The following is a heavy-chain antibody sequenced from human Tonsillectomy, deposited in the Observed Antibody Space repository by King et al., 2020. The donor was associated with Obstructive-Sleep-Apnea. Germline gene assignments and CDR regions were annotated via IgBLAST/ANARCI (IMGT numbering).Heavy chain of an antibody. D-gene: IGHD3-22*01. V-gene: IGHV3-15*01. CDR1: RFTFSNAW. J-gene: IGHJ4*02. Sequence: VQLGESGGGLVKPGGSLRLSCAASRFTFSNAWMSWVRQAPGKGLEWVARVKSKTDGGTTDYAAPVKGRFTISRDDSKDTQYLQMNSLKTEDTAVYFCTTDFNHFDSSGYYYLDYWGQGTLVTVSS. CDR2: VKSKTDGGTT. CDR3: TTDFNHFDSSGYYYLDY.